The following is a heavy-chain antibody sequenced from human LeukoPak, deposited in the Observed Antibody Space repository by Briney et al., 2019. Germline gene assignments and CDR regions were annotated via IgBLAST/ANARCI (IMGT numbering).Heavy chain of an antibody. J-gene: IGHJ5*02. CDR1: GYTFTAYY. CDR2: INPNSGVT. CDR3: AREQQGVVTAIPASYNWFDP. D-gene: IGHD2-21*02. Sequence: GASVKVSCKASGYTFTAYYMHWVRQAPGQGLEWMGWINPNSGVTNYAQKFQGRVTMTRDTSISTAYMELSRLRSDDTAVYYCAREQQGVVTAIPASYNWFDPWGQGTLVTVSS. V-gene: IGHV1-2*02.